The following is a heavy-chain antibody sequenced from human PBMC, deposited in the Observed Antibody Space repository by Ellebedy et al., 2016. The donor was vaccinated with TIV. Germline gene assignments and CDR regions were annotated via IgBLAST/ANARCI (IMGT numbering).Heavy chain of an antibody. CDR3: ARDKITISLDY. CDR1: GGTFSSYA. D-gene: IGHD3-3*01. V-gene: IGHV1-69*05. Sequence: AASVKVSCKASGGTFSSYAISWVRQAPGQGLEWMGGIIPIFGTANYAQKFQGRVTMTRDTSTSTVYMELSSLRSEDTAVYYCARDKITISLDYWGQGTLVTVSS. J-gene: IGHJ4*02. CDR2: IIPIFGTA.